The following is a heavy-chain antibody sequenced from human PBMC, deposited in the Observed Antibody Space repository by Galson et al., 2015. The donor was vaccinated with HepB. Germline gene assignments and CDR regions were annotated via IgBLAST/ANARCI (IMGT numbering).Heavy chain of an antibody. Sequence: SLRLSCAASGFTFSSYSMNWVRQAPGKGLEWVSYISTSSSYIYYAHSVKGRFTLSRDNAKNSLYLQMNSLRAEDTAVYYCARVVSSSWYTNWFDPWGQGTLVTVSS. CDR3: ARVVSSSWYTNWFDP. V-gene: IGHV3-21*01. CDR2: ISTSSSYI. CDR1: GFTFSSYS. D-gene: IGHD6-13*01. J-gene: IGHJ5*02.